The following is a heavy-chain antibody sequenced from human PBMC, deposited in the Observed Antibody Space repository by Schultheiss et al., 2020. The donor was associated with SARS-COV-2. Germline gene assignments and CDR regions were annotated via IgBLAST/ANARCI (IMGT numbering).Heavy chain of an antibody. CDR1: GFTFSSYW. J-gene: IGHJ4*02. Sequence: GGSLRLSCAASGFTFSSYWMSWVRQAPGKGLEWVANIKQDGSEKYYVDSVKGRFTISRDNAKNSLYLQMNSLRAEDTAVYYCARVAPYYDFWSGYYSHKNYYFDYWGQGTLVTVSS. V-gene: IGHV3-7*03. CDR2: IKQDGSEK. D-gene: IGHD3-3*01. CDR3: ARVAPYYDFWSGYYSHKNYYFDY.